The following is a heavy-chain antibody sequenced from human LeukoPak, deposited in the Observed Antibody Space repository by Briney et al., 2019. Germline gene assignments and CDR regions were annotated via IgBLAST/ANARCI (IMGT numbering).Heavy chain of an antibody. CDR2: INHSGST. CDR1: GGSFSGYY. Sequence: SETLSLTCAVYGGSFSGYYWSWIRQPPGKGLEWIGEINHSGSTNFNPSLKSRVTISVDTSKNQFSLKLSSVTAADTAVYYCARGPFVTIFGVVKGFPRFDPWGQGTLVTVSS. V-gene: IGHV4-34*01. D-gene: IGHD3-3*01. CDR3: ARGPFVTIFGVVKGFPRFDP. J-gene: IGHJ5*02.